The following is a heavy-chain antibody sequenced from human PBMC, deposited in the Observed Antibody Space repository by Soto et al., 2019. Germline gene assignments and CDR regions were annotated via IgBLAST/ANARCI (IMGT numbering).Heavy chain of an antibody. CDR2: IYYSGST. Sequence: SETLSLTCPVSGGSISSGGYYWSWIRQHPGKGLEWIGYIYYSGSTYYNPSLKSRVTISVDTSKNQFSLKLSSVTAADTAVYYCARRLRISAFDIWGQGTMVTVSS. CDR1: GGSISSGGYY. J-gene: IGHJ3*02. V-gene: IGHV4-31*03. CDR3: ARRLRISAFDI.